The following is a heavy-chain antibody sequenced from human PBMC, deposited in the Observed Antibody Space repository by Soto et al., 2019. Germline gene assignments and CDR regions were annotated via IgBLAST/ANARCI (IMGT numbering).Heavy chain of an antibody. V-gene: IGHV3-53*01. D-gene: IGHD3-3*01. CDR1: GFIVSSNQ. J-gene: IGHJ4*02. CDR2: IYSGHTT. Sequence: EVQLVESGGGLIQPGGSLRLSCVASGFIVSSNQMSWVRQAPGKGLEWVSVIYSGHTTYYADSVEGRFTISRDDSKNTLYRQIKSLRVEDTAVYYCVRGPSDHKLRLVEWPYGDYWCQGALVTVSS. CDR3: VRGPSDHKLRLVEWPYGDY.